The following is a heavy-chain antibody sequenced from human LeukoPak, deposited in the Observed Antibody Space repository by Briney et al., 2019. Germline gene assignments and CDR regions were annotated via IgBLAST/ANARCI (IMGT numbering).Heavy chain of an antibody. CDR1: GASIGSLY. J-gene: IGHJ3*02. Sequence: TSETLSLTCTVSGASIGSLYWSWIRQPAGKGLEWIGRLYNGGDTNYSPSLRSRVTIPVDTSKNQFSLKLNSVTAADTAVYYCARGVEASGVGFYAFDIWGQGTVVTVSS. V-gene: IGHV4-4*07. CDR2: LYNGGDT. CDR3: ARGVEASGVGFYAFDI. D-gene: IGHD6-13*01.